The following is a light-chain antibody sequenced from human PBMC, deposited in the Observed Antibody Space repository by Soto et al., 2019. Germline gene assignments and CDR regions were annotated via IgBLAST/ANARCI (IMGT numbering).Light chain of an antibody. V-gene: IGKV3-20*01. CDR3: QRYGSSPPFT. Sequence: EIVLTQSPGTLSLSPGERATLSCRASQRVSSSYLAWYQQKPGQAPRLLIYGASSRATGIPDRFSGSGSGTAFTLTISRLEPEDFVVYFCQRYGSSPPFTFGQGTKVEI. CDR2: GAS. CDR1: QRVSSSY. J-gene: IGKJ2*01.